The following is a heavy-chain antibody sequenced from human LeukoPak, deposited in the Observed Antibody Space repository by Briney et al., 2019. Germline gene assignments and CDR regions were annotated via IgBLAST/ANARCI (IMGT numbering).Heavy chain of an antibody. D-gene: IGHD3-22*01. V-gene: IGHV1-24*01. J-gene: IGHJ4*02. Sequence: ASVKVSCKVSGYTLTELSMHWVRQAPGKGLEWMGGFDPEDGETIYAQKFQGRVTMTTDTSTTTAYMELRSLRSDDTAVYYCARDYYDNSGYYFDTFDYWGQGTLVTVSS. CDR1: GYTLTELS. CDR2: FDPEDGET. CDR3: ARDYYDNSGYYFDTFDY.